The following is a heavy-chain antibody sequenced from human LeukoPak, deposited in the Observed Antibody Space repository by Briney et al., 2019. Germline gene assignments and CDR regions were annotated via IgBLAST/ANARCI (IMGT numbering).Heavy chain of an antibody. CDR3: ARAFLVVVPAAIPFDP. CDR1: GYTFTSYG. V-gene: IGHV1-18*01. CDR2: ISAYNGNT. Sequence: ASVTVSCKASGYTFTSYGISWVRQAPGQGLEWMGWISAYNGNTNYAQKLQGRVTMTTDTSTSTAYMELRSLRSDDTAVYYCARAFLVVVPAAIPFDPWGQGTLVTVSS. D-gene: IGHD2-2*01. J-gene: IGHJ5*02.